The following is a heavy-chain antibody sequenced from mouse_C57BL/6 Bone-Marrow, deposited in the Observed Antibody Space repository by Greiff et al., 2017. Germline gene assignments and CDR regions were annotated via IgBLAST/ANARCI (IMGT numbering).Heavy chain of an antibody. Sequence: EVQLQQSGAELVRPGASVKLSCTASGFNIKDDYMHWVKQRPEQGLEWIGWIEPENGDTEYASKFQGKATITVDTSSHTAYLQLSSLTSEYTAVYYGTRIAYWGHGTLVTVSA. CDR1: GFNIKDDY. J-gene: IGHJ3*01. CDR2: IEPENGDT. CDR3: TRIAY. V-gene: IGHV14-4*01.